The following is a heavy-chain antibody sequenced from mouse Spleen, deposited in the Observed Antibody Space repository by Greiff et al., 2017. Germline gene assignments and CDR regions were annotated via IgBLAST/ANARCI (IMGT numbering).Heavy chain of an antibody. D-gene: IGHD1-1*01. J-gene: IGHJ3*01. Sequence: DVKLVESGGGLVKLGGSLKLSCAASGFTFSSYAMSWVRQTPEKRLEWVATISSGGGNTYYPDSVKGRFTISRDNAKNTLYLQMSSLKSEDTAMYYCARQPPYYGSSYWFAYWGQGTLVTVSA. CDR3: ARQPPYYGSSYWFAY. V-gene: IGHV5-9*04. CDR1: GFTFSSYA. CDR2: ISSGGGNT.